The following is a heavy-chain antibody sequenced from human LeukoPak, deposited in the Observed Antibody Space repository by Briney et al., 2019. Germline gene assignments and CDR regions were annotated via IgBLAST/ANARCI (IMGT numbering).Heavy chain of an antibody. CDR2: IYTSGST. Sequence: TSETLSLTCTVSGGSISSGSYYWSWIRQPAGKGLEWIGRIYTSGSTNYNPSLKSRVTISVDTSKNQFSLKLSSVTAADTAVYYCARLGGGYTPADYWGQGTLVTVSS. CDR3: ARLGGGYTPADY. J-gene: IGHJ4*02. CDR1: GGSISSGSYY. V-gene: IGHV4-61*02. D-gene: IGHD5-24*01.